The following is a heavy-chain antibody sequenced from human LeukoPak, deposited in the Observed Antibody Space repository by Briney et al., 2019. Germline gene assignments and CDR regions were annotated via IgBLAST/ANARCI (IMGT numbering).Heavy chain of an antibody. CDR3: ARATYYYDSSGHYNGAFDI. D-gene: IGHD3-22*01. CDR2: IYYSGST. CDR1: GGSISSSNW. J-gene: IGHJ3*02. Sequence: PSGTLSLTCAVSGGSISSSNWWSWIRQHPGKGLEWIGYIYYSGSTYYNPSLKSRVTISVDTSKNQFSLKLSSVTAADTAVYYCARATYYYDSSGHYNGAFDIWGQGTMVTVSS. V-gene: IGHV4-31*11.